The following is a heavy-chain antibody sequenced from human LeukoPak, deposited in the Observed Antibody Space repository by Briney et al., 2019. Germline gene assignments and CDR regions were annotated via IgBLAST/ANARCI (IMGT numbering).Heavy chain of an antibody. CDR2: INDDGSAT. CDR3: AREILAPGKTHDY. V-gene: IGHV3-74*01. CDR1: GFTFSNYW. Sequence: GGSLRLSCAASGFTFSNYWMHWVRQVPGKGLVGVSRINDDGSATFYADSVKGRFTISRDNAKNTLFLQMGSLRAEDTAVYFCAREILAPGKTHDYWGQGTLVTVSS. J-gene: IGHJ4*02.